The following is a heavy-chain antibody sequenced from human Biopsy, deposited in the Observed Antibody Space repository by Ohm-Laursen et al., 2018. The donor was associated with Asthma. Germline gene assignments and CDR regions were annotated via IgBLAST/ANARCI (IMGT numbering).Heavy chain of an antibody. CDR2: INTDGIST. CDR1: RFTLNKFW. D-gene: IGHD1-26*01. J-gene: IGHJ4*02. V-gene: IGHV3-74*03. Sequence: SLRLSCTAPRFTLNKFWMHWVRQAPGKGLVWVARINTDGISTTYADSVKGRFTISRDNAKNTLYLQMNDLRADDTALYYCAREEGHSGSYYLDSWGQGTLVSVSS. CDR3: AREEGHSGSYYLDS.